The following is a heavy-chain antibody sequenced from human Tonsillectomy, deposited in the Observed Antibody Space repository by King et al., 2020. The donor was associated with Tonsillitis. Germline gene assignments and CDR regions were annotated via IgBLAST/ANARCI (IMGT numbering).Heavy chain of an antibody. Sequence: VQLQQSGPGLVKPSQTLSLTCAISGDSVSSNSAAWNWIRQSPSRGLEWLGRTYYRSKWYNDYAVSVKSRITINPDTSENQFSLQLNSVTPEDTAVYYCARVEFRIAAAGTYYYYGMDVWGQGTTVTVSS. CDR1: GDSVSSNSAA. D-gene: IGHD6-13*01. CDR3: ARVEFRIAAAGTYYYYGMDV. V-gene: IGHV6-1*01. CDR2: TYYRSKWYN. J-gene: IGHJ6*02.